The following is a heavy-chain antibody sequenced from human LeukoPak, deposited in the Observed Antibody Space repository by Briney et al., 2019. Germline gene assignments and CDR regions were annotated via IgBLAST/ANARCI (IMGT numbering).Heavy chain of an antibody. J-gene: IGHJ4*02. Sequence: GGSLRLSCAASGLTFANARMNWVRQAPGKGLEWVGRIKGKPDGGTRDYAASVMARFIISRDDSKNTVYLQMNSLREADSGLYFCSTDRDWGRGNLVAVSS. D-gene: IGHD5-24*01. CDR1: GLTFANAR. V-gene: IGHV3-15*05. CDR3: STDRD. CDR2: IKGKPDGGTR.